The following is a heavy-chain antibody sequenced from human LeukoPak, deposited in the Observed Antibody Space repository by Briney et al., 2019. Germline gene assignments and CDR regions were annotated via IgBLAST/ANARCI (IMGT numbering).Heavy chain of an antibody. D-gene: IGHD2-15*01. Sequence: PSETLSLTCTVSGGSISSYYWSWIRQPPGKGLEWIGYIYYSGSTNYNPSLKSRVTISVDTSKNQFSLKLSSVTAADTAVYYCAEGPGSSGGHVYWGQGTLVTVSS. CDR3: AEGPGSSGGHVY. V-gene: IGHV4-59*12. CDR1: GGSISSYY. CDR2: IYYSGST. J-gene: IGHJ4*02.